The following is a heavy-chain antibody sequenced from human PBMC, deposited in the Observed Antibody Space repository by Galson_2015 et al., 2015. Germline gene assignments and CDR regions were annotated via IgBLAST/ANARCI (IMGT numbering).Heavy chain of an antibody. D-gene: IGHD1-7*01. CDR2: IKQDGSEK. J-gene: IGHJ4*02. Sequence: SLRLSCAASGFTFSSYWMSWVRQAPGKGLEWVANIKQDGSEKYYVDSVKGRFTISRDNAKNSLYLQMNSLRAEDTAVYYCARGGWGTLPPGLSYWGQGTLVTVSS. V-gene: IGHV3-7*01. CDR1: GFTFSSYW. CDR3: ARGGWGTLPPGLSY.